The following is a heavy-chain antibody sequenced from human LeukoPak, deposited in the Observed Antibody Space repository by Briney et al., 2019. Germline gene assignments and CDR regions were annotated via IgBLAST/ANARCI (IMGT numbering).Heavy chain of an antibody. J-gene: IGHJ5*02. D-gene: IGHD2-2*01. CDR2: MNPNSGNT. Sequence: ASVKVSCKASGYTFTGYYMHWVRQAPGQGLEWMGWMNPNSGNTGYAQKFQGRVTMTRNTSISTAYMELSSLRSEDTAVYYCAWLFIEEPAAMIGWFDPWGQGTLVTVSS. CDR3: AWLFIEEPAAMIGWFDP. CDR1: GYTFTGYY. V-gene: IGHV1-8*02.